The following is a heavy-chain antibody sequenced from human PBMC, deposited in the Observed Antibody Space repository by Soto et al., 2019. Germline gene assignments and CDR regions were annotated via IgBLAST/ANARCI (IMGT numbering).Heavy chain of an antibody. J-gene: IGHJ3*02. Sequence: SLRLSCAASGFTVSSNYMSWVRQAPGKGLEWVSTVTADGGTYYADSVKGRFAMSRDTSENTLYLQMNSLGAEDTAAYYCAPHVSCSGGSCQYDAFAIRGQGTMVTVSS. V-gene: IGHV3-53*01. CDR1: GFTVSSNY. CDR2: VTADGGT. D-gene: IGHD2-15*01. CDR3: APHVSCSGGSCQYDAFAI.